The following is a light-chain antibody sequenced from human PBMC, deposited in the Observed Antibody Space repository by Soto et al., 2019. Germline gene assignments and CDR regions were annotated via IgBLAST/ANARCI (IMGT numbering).Light chain of an antibody. J-gene: IGKJ2*01. Sequence: DLQMTQSPSTLSASVGDRVTITCRASQSISSWLAWYQQKPGKAPKLLIYDASSLESGVPSRFSGSGSGTEFTLTISSLQPDDFATYYCQQYNSYSPPTFGQGTKLEIK. CDR3: QQYNSYSPPT. V-gene: IGKV1-5*01. CDR1: QSISSW. CDR2: DAS.